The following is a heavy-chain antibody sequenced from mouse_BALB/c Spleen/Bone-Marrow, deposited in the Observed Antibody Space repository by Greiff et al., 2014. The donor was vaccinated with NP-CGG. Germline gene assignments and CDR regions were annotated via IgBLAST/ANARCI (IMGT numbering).Heavy chain of an antibody. V-gene: IGHV2-9*02. Sequence: VMLVESGPGLVAPSQSLSITCTVSGFSLTSYGVHWVRQPPGKGLEWLGVKWAGGTTSYNSAPMSRLSISRDNSKSQVFLKMNSLQTDDTAIYYCARTGTKDYFDYWGQGTTLTVSS. CDR2: KWAGGTT. D-gene: IGHD4-1*01. J-gene: IGHJ2*01. CDR3: ARTGTKDYFDY. CDR1: GFSLTSYG.